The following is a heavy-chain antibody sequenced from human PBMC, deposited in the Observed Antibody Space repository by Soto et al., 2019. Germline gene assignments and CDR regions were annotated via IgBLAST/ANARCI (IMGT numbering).Heavy chain of an antibody. CDR2: IRSRASGGTS. CDR3: SYGDYVFDC. CDR1: GFTFGDYT. Sequence: GGSLRLSCTGSGFTFGDYTMTWFRQAPGKGLEWVGLIRSRASGGTSEFAASVKDRFTMSRDDSERIAYLQMSRLKTEDTAVYFCSYGDYVFDCWGQGTLVTVSS. J-gene: IGHJ4*02. D-gene: IGHD4-17*01. V-gene: IGHV3-49*03.